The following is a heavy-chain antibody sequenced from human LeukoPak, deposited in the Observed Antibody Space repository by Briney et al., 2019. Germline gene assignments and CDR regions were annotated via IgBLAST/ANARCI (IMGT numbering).Heavy chain of an antibody. CDR3: ASLSTVTQGYFDS. CDR1: GGSISSYH. CDR2: ISYSGST. Sequence: PSETLSLTCTVSGGSISSYHWSWIRQPPGKGLEWIGYISYSGSTNYNPSLKSRVTISVDTSKNQFSLKLSSVTATDTAVYYCASLSTVTQGYFDSWGQGTLVTVSS. J-gene: IGHJ4*02. D-gene: IGHD4-17*01. V-gene: IGHV4-59*08.